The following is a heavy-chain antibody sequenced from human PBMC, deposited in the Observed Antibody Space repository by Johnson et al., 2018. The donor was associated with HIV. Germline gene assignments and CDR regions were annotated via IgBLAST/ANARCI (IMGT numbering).Heavy chain of an antibody. CDR1: GFTFSDHY. V-gene: IGHV3-11*01. CDR3: AKNREMATIRGAFDI. D-gene: IGHD5-24*01. J-gene: IGHJ3*02. CDR2: ISSSGSTK. Sequence: QVLLLESGGGLVKPGGSLRLSYAASGFTFSDHYMSCIRQAPGKGLEWVSYISSSGSTKYYTDYLKGRLTISRDNAKHSLYLQMNSLRAEDTAVYYCAKNREMATIRGAFDIWGQGTMVTVSS.